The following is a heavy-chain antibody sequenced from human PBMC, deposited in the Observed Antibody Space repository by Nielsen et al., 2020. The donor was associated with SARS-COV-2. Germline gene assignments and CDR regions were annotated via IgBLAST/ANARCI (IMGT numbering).Heavy chain of an antibody. CDR3: AKDFHGSVADFFGN. V-gene: IGHV3-23*01. Sequence: GGSLRLSCTASGFTFSNSAMSWVRQTSGKGLEWVSSISGSGDRTDCADSVKGRVIISRDNSKNALHLQMNSLRAEDTALYFCAKDFHGSVADFFGNWGQGTLVTVSS. CDR2: ISGSGDRT. J-gene: IGHJ4*02. D-gene: IGHD2-2*03. CDR1: GFTFSNSA.